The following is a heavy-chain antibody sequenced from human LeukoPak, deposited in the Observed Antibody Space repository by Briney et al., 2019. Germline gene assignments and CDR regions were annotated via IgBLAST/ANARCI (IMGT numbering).Heavy chain of an antibody. D-gene: IGHD2-21*02. Sequence: GSLRLSCAASGFSFSSYNLNWVRQAPGKGLEWVSSLSTSSSYTYYADSVKGRFTVSRDNARNSLELQMNSLRAEDTAVYYCARQMVTARAFAFWGQGTMVTVSS. CDR2: LSTSSSYT. J-gene: IGHJ3*01. V-gene: IGHV3-21*01. CDR1: GFSFSSYN. CDR3: ARQMVTARAFAF.